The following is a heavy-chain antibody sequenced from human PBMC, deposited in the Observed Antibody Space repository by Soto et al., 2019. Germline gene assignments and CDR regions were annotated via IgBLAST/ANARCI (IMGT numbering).Heavy chain of an antibody. Sequence: GGSLRLSCAASGFTFSSYGMHWVRQAPGKGLEWVAVISYDGSNKYYADSVKGRFTISRDNSKNTLYLQMNSLRAEDTAVYYCAKDEGRVVMGMDVWGQGTTVTVSS. CDR3: AKDEGRVVMGMDV. V-gene: IGHV3-30*18. CDR1: GFTFSSYG. CDR2: ISYDGSNK. J-gene: IGHJ6*02. D-gene: IGHD3-3*01.